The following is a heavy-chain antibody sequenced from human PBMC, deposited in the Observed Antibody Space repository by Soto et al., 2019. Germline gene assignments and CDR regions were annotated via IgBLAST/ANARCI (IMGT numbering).Heavy chain of an antibody. J-gene: IGHJ3*02. CDR1: GFSLSTSGVG. V-gene: IGHV2-5*02. D-gene: IGHD3-22*01. Sequence: QITLKESGPTLVKPTQTLTLTCTFSGFSLSTSGVGVGWIRQPPGKALEWLALIYWDDDKRYSPSLKSRLTNTNAPSNHQVVLTFTNMDPVDTATYSCAPSPGSGYWGDAFYICGQGTLVTVSS. CDR3: APSPGSGYWGDAFYI. CDR2: IYWDDDK.